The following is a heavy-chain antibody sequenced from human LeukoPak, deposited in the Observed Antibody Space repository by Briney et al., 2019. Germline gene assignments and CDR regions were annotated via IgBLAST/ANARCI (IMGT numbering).Heavy chain of an antibody. CDR3: ATTQLYGGSYFDY. D-gene: IGHD4-23*01. V-gene: IGHV1-69-2*01. J-gene: IGHJ4*02. CDR2: VDPEDGET. CDR1: GYTFTDYY. Sequence: ATVKISCKASGYTFTDYYMHWLQQAPGKGLEWMGRVDPEDGETIYAEKFQGRVTITADTFTDTAYMELSSLRSEDTAVYYCATTQLYGGSYFDYWGQGTLVTVSS.